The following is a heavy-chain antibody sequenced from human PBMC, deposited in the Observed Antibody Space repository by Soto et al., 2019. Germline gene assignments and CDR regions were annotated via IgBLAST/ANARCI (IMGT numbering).Heavy chain of an antibody. J-gene: IGHJ6*02. CDR1: GGSISSYY. D-gene: IGHD1-20*01. Sequence: SESLSLTCTVSGGSISSYYWSWIRQPPGKGLEWIGYIYYSGITNYNPSLKSRVTISVDTSKNQFSLKLSSVTAADTAVYYCARYKSNYYYGMDVWGQGTTVTVSS. CDR2: IYYSGIT. CDR3: ARYKSNYYYGMDV. V-gene: IGHV4-59*01.